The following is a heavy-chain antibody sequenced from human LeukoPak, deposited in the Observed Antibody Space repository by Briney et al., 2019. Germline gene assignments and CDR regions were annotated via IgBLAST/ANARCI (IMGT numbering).Heavy chain of an antibody. D-gene: IGHD6-19*01. Sequence: SETLSLTCTVSGGSTDGYHWNWIRQPAGKVLEWIGRIYISGSTNYNPSLESRVIMSIDTSKNQFSLNLSSATAADTAVYFCARGGIAVAVDYWGQGTLVTVSS. CDR3: ARGGIAVAVDY. J-gene: IGHJ4*02. V-gene: IGHV4-4*07. CDR2: IYISGST. CDR1: GGSTDGYH.